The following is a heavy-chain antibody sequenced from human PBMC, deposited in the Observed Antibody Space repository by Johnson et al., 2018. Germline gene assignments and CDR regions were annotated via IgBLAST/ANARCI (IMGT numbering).Heavy chain of an antibody. J-gene: IGHJ3*02. CDR2: ISSSSSYI. Sequence: VQLVQSGGGLVKPGGSLRLSCAASGFTFSSYSMNWVRQAPGKGLEWVSSISSSSSYIYYADSVKVRFTISRDNAKNSLYLQMNSLRAEDTAVYYCAVQRGDAFDIWGQGTMVTVAS. CDR3: AVQRGDAFDI. CDR1: GFTFSSYS. V-gene: IGHV3-21*01. D-gene: IGHD5-18*01.